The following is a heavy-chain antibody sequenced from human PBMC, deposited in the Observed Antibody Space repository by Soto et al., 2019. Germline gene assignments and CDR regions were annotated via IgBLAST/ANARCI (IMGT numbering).Heavy chain of an antibody. J-gene: IGHJ3*02. Sequence: PSETLSLTCAVYGGSFSGHYWTWIRQPPGRGLEWIGELNHSGSTNSNPSLKSRVTISLDTSKSQFSLKLTSVTAADTAVYYCAGSANYASGIYQNAFDIWGQGTMVTVSS. CDR1: GGSFSGHY. D-gene: IGHD3-10*01. CDR2: LNHSGST. CDR3: AGSANYASGIYQNAFDI. V-gene: IGHV4-34*01.